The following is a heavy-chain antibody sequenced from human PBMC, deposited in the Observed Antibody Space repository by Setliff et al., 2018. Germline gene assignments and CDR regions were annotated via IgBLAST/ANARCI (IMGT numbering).Heavy chain of an antibody. V-gene: IGHV3-66*01. CDR1: GFTVSSNY. D-gene: IGHD3-10*01. CDR2: IYSGGST. J-gene: IGHJ5*02. Sequence: GGSLRLSCAASGFTVSSNYMSWVRQAPGKGLEWVSVIYSGGSTFYAGSVRGRFTISRDNAKNTLYLQMNSLRAEDTAVYYCAKNGFGVVALGVNNWFDPWGQGTLVTVSS. CDR3: AKNGFGVVALGVNNWFDP.